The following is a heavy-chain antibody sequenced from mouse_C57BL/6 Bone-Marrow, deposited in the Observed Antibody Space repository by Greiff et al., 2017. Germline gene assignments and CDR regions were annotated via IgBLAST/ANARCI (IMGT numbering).Heavy chain of an antibody. Sequence: QVQLQQSGPELVKPGASVKISCKASGYTFTDYYINWVKQRPGQGLEWIGWIYPGSGNTKYNEKFKGKATLTVDTSSSTAYMQLSSLTSEDSAVYFCARRGIYYYGSSPYFDYWGQGTTLTVSS. J-gene: IGHJ2*01. CDR2: IYPGSGNT. V-gene: IGHV1-84*01. D-gene: IGHD1-1*01. CDR1: GYTFTDYY. CDR3: ARRGIYYYGSSPYFDY.